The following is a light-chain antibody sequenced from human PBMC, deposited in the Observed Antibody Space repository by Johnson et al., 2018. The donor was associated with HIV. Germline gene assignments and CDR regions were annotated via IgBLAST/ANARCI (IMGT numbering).Light chain of an antibody. CDR3: GAWDSSLRGVTGCV. CDR1: NSNIGKSS. J-gene: IGLJ1*01. V-gene: IGLV1-51*01. CDR2: DNN. Sequence: QSVLTQPPSVSAAPGQKVTISCSGSNSNIGKSSVSWYQQFPGTAPKLLIYDNNKRPSGIPDRFSGSRSGTSATLAITGLQTGDEADYYCGAWDSSLRGVTGCVFGTGTKVTVL.